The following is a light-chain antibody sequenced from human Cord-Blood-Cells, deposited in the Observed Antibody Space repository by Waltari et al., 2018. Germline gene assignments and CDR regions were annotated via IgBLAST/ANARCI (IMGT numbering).Light chain of an antibody. J-gene: IGKJ2*01. CDR3: QQYNSYPYT. CDR1: QSISSW. CDR2: KAS. V-gene: IGKV1-5*03. Sequence: DIQMTQSPSTLSASVGDRGTITCRASQSISSWLAWYQQKPGKAPKLLIYKASSLESGVPSRFSGSGSGTEFTLTLSSLQPDDFATYYCQQYNSYPYTFGQGTKLEIK.